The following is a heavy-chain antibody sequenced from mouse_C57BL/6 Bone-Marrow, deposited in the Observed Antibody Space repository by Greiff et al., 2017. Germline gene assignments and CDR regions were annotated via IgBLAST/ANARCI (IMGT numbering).Heavy chain of an antibody. CDR2: IYPGDGDT. CDR1: GYAFSSSW. J-gene: IGHJ1*03. V-gene: IGHV1-82*01. CDR3: SRKDGYYWYFDV. Sequence: VQLQQSGPELVKPGASVKISCKASGYAFSSSWMNWVKQRPGKGLEWIGRIYPGDGDTNYNGKFKGKATLTAYKSSSTAYMQLSSLTSEDSAVYFCSRKDGYYWYFDVWGTGTTVTVSS. D-gene: IGHD2-3*01.